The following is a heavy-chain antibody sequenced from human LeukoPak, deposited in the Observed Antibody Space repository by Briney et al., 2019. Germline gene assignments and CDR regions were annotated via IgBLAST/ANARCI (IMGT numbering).Heavy chain of an antibody. D-gene: IGHD3-3*01. CDR2: ISGSAGST. Sequence: GGSLRLSCISSGFMFSNYSMSWVRQAPGKGLEWVSDISGSAGSTYYADSVKGRFTISRDNSKLALYLQMDSLRAEDTAVYYCARGSGMGYNFWSGRYQWGQGTLVTVSS. CDR3: ARGSGMGYNFWSGRYQ. J-gene: IGHJ4*02. CDR1: GFMFSNYS. V-gene: IGHV3-23*01.